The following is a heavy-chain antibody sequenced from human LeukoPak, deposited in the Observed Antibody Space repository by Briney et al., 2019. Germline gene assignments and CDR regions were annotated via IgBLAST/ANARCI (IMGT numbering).Heavy chain of an antibody. CDR3: AKKEGSGSYRPFDY. Sequence: GRSLRLSCAASGLTFSNYWMSWVRQAPGKGLEWVSTISGSGGSTYYADSVKGRFTISRDNSKNTLYLQMNSLRAEDTAVYYCAKKEGSGSYRPFDYWGQGTLVTVSS. J-gene: IGHJ4*02. CDR1: GLTFSNYW. CDR2: ISGSGGST. D-gene: IGHD3-10*01. V-gene: IGHV3-23*01.